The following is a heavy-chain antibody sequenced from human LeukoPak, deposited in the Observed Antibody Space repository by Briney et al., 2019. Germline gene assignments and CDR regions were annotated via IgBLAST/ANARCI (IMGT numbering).Heavy chain of an antibody. D-gene: IGHD5-18*01. Sequence: ASVKVSCKASGYTFTSYDINWVRQATGQGLEWMGWMNPNSGNTGYAQKFQGRVTMTRNTSISTAYMELSSLRSEDTAVYYCARGRSPFHGYSYGLRFDPWGQGTLVTVSS. CDR3: ARGRSPFHGYSYGLRFDP. V-gene: IGHV1-8*01. CDR2: MNPNSGNT. J-gene: IGHJ5*02. CDR1: GYTFTSYD.